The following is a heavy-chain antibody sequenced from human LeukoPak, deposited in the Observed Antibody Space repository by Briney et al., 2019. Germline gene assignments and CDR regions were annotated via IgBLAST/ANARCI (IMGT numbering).Heavy chain of an antibody. CDR1: GDTFSSYA. J-gene: IGHJ5*02. CDR3: ARVGVAVPAAMEFDP. Sequence: ASVKVSCKASGDTFSSYAISWVRQAPGQGLEWMGWINPNSGGTNYAQKFQGRVTMTRDTSISTAYMELSRLRSDDTAVYYCARVGVAVPAAMEFDPWGQGTLVTVSS. CDR2: INPNSGGT. V-gene: IGHV1-2*02. D-gene: IGHD2-2*01.